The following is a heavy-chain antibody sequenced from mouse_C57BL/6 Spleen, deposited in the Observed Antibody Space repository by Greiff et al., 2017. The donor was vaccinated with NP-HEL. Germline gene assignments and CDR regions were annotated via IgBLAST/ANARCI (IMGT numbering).Heavy chain of an antibody. CDR3: ARGRYDYDFDY. CDR2: INPYNGDT. V-gene: IGHV1-20*01. J-gene: IGHJ2*01. D-gene: IGHD2-4*01. Sequence: EVQLQESGPELVKPGDSVKISCKASGYSFTGYFMNWVMQSHGKSLEWIGRINPYNGDTFYNQKFKGKATLTVDKSSSTAHMELRSLTSEDSAVYYCARGRYDYDFDYWGQGTTLTVSS. CDR1: GYSFTGYF.